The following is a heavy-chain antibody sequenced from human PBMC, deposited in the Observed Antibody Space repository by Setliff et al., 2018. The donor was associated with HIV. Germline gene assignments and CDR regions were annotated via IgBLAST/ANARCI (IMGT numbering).Heavy chain of an antibody. D-gene: IGHD1-26*01. V-gene: IGHV4-4*02. CDR3: ARLSGSYLGGYYFGS. J-gene: IGHJ4*02. Sequence: SETLSLTCDVSGVSISDNNYWNWVRQPPGKGLEWIGEIYHSGTTNYTPSLMRRVTMSADKSKNQFSLRLRSVTAADTAVYYCARLSGSYLGGYYFGSWGQGTLVTVSS. CDR2: IYHSGTT. CDR1: GVSISDNNY.